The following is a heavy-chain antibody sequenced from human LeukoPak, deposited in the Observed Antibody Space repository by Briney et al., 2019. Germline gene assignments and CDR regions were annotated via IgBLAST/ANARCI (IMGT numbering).Heavy chain of an antibody. J-gene: IGHJ3*02. V-gene: IGHV4-38-2*02. CDR2: IYHSGST. CDR1: GYSISSGYY. Sequence: SETLSLTCTVSGYSISSGYYWGWIRQPPGKGLEWIGSIYHSGSTYYNPSLKSRVTISVDTSKNQFSLKLSSVTAADTAVYYCARANPAYCGGDCYAFDIWGQGTMVTVSS. CDR3: ARANPAYCGGDCYAFDI. D-gene: IGHD2-21*01.